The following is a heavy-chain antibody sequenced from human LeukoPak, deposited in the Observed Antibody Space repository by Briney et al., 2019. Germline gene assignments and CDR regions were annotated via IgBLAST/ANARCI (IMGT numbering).Heavy chain of an antibody. Sequence: GGSLRLSCAASGFTFSSYAMHWVRQAPGKGLEWVAVISYDGSNKYYADSVKGRFTISRDNSKNTLYLQMNSLRAEDTAVYYCARDQGYGDYPSSYYYGMDVWGQGTTVTVSS. CDR1: GFTFSSYA. D-gene: IGHD4-17*01. CDR2: ISYDGSNK. J-gene: IGHJ6*02. CDR3: ARDQGYGDYPSSYYYGMDV. V-gene: IGHV3-30-3*01.